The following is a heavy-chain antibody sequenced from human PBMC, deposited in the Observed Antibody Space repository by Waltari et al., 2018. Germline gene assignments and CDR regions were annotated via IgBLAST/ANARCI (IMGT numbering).Heavy chain of an antibody. V-gene: IGHV3-23*04. CDR2: ISGSGGST. D-gene: IGHD6-6*01. CDR3: AKDSASIAARWATGAFDI. J-gene: IGHJ3*02. Sequence: EVQLVESGGGLVQPGGSLRLSCAASGFTFSSYAMSWVRQAPGKGLEWVSAISGSGGSTYYADSVKGRFTISRDNSKNTLYLQMNSLRAEDTAVYYCAKDSASIAARWATGAFDIWGQGTMVTVSS. CDR1: GFTFSSYA.